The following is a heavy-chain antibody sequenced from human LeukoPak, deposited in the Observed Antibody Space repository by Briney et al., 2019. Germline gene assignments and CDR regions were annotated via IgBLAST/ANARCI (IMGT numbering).Heavy chain of an antibody. CDR1: GGSISSYY. CDR2: IYYSGST. V-gene: IGHV4-59*08. D-gene: IGHD6-6*01. Sequence: SETLSLTCTVSGGSISSYYWSWIRQPPGKGLEWIGYIYYSGSTNYNPSLKSRVTISVDTSKNQFSLKLSSVTAADTAVYYCARAGIAARPGPVDYWGQGTLVTVSS. J-gene: IGHJ4*02. CDR3: ARAGIAARPGPVDY.